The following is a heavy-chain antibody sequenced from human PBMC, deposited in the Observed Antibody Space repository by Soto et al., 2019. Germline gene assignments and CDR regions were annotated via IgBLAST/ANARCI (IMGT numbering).Heavy chain of an antibody. J-gene: IGHJ6*02. Sequence: ALRLSCAASGFTFRSYGMHWVRQAPGKGLEWVAVISYGGSNKYYSDSVRGRFTISRDKSKNMLYLQLNSLTSDETAIYYCARGDSTDCSNGVCSFFYNPDMDVWGQGTTVTVSS. CDR3: ARGDSTDCSNGVCSFFYNPDMDV. D-gene: IGHD2-8*01. V-gene: IGHV3-30*03. CDR1: GFTFRSYG. CDR2: ISYGGSNK.